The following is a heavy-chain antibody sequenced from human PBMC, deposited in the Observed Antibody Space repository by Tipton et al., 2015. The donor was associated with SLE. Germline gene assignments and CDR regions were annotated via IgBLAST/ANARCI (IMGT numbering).Heavy chain of an antibody. Sequence: QSGAEVKKPGASVKVSCKASGYTFTSYDINWVRQATGQGLEWMGWMNPNSGNTGYAQKFRGRVTMTRNTSISTAYMELSSLRSEDTAVYYCARGRYCSGGSCYSDWFDPWGQGTLVTVSS. CDR1: GYTFTSYD. CDR3: ARGRYCSGGSCYSDWFDP. D-gene: IGHD2-15*01. J-gene: IGHJ5*02. V-gene: IGHV1-8*01. CDR2: MNPNSGNT.